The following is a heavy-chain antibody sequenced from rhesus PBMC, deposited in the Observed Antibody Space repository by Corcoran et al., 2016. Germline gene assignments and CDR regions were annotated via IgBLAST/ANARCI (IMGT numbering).Heavy chain of an antibody. CDR3: ARGDSYSSGPVY. CDR2: IIPLVGIT. D-gene: IGHD6-31*01. CDR1: GVTFGSYA. V-gene: IGHV1-198*02. Sequence: QVQLVQSGAEVKKPGASVKVSCKASGVTFGSYAISWVRPAPGQGLEWMGVIIPLVGITNHAEKFQGRVTITAVTSTSTAYMELSSLRFEDAAVYYCARGDSYSSGPVYWGRGVLVTVSS. J-gene: IGHJ4*01.